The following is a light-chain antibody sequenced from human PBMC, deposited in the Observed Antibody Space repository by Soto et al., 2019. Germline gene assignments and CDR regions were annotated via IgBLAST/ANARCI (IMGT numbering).Light chain of an antibody. CDR3: QHYNDWPL. Sequence: EIVLTQSPATLSVSPGERATLSFSASQSVGSNLAWYQQKPGQAPRLLIYGASNRATGIPARFSGSGSGTEFTLTISSLQSEDFAVYYCQHYNDWPLFGPGTKVDI. J-gene: IGKJ3*01. CDR2: GAS. CDR1: QSVGSN. V-gene: IGKV3-15*01.